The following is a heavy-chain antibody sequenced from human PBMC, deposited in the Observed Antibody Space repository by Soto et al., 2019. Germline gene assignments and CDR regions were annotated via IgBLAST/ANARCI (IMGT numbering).Heavy chain of an antibody. D-gene: IGHD6-19*01. CDR2: KHHSGST. J-gene: IGHJ6*02. CDR3: AYSSGWWRLDV. CDR1: GGSINNGYW. V-gene: IGHV4-4*02. Sequence: QVHLQESGPGLVKPSGTLSLTCGVSGGSINNGYWWTWVRQPPGKGLEWIGEKHHSGSTNYHLSLKSRVSISLDKSKNQFSLILSSVTAADTAVYYCAYSSGWWRLDVWGQGTTVTVSS.